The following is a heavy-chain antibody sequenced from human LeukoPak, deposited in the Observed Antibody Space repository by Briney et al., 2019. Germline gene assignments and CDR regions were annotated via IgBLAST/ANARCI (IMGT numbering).Heavy chain of an antibody. CDR3: VKSPPLWFGLMDV. D-gene: IGHD3-10*01. CDR1: GFTFSSYA. V-gene: IGHV3-64D*09. J-gene: IGHJ6*01. Sequence: PGGSLTLSCSASGFTFSSYAMHWVRQAPGKGLEYVSAISSNGGSTYYADSVKGRFTISRDNSKNTLYLQMSSLRAADPAVYYCVKSPPLWFGLMDVWGAGTTVTVSS. CDR2: ISSNGGST.